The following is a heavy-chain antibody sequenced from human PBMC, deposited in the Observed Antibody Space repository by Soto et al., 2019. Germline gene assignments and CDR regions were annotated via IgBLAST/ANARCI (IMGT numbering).Heavy chain of an antibody. V-gene: IGHV4-31*03. CDR3: ARGTVLNYYDSSGYYPFDY. J-gene: IGHJ4*02. CDR1: GGSISSGGYY. Sequence: QVQLQESGPGLMKPSQTLSLTCTVSGGSISSGGYYWSWIRQHPGKGLEWIGYIYYSGSTYYNPSLKSRVTISVDTSKNRFSLKLSSVTAADTAVYYCARGTVLNYYDSSGYYPFDYWGQGTLVTVSS. CDR2: IYYSGST. D-gene: IGHD3-22*01.